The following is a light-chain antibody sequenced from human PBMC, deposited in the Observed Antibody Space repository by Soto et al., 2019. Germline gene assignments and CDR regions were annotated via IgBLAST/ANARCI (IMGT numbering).Light chain of an antibody. CDR2: AAS. V-gene: IGKV1-39*01. J-gene: IGKJ2*01. CDR3: QQIHSTSSYT. Sequence: DIQMTQSPSSLSASVGDRVTITCRASQNIRNNLNWYQQRPGKTPNLLVYAASNLRSGVPSRFSGSGSGTEFTLTISGLQPEDFGAYYCQQIHSTSSYTFGQGSRVDVK. CDR1: QNIRNN.